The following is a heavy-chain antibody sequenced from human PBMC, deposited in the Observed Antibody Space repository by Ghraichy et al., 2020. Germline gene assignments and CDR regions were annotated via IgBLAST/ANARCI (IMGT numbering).Heavy chain of an antibody. CDR1: GGSISSSSYY. CDR3: ARHKGKPGYSSGWYTETFDY. D-gene: IGHD6-19*01. J-gene: IGHJ4*02. CDR2: IYYSGST. V-gene: IGHV4-39*01. Sequence: ESLNISCTVSGGSISSSSYYWGWIRQPPGKGLEWIGSIYYSGSTYYNPSLKSRVTISVDTSKNQFSLKLSSVTAADTAVYYCARHKGKPGYSSGWYTETFDYWGQGTLVTVSS.